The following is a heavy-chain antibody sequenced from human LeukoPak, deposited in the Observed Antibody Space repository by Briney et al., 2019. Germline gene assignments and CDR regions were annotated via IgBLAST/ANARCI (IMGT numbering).Heavy chain of an antibody. V-gene: IGHV1-8*01. CDR1: GYTFTSYD. J-gene: IGHJ5*02. CDR2: MNPNSGNT. D-gene: IGHD3-10*01. CDR3: ARGVGEFGPGYNWFDP. Sequence: EASVKVSCKASGYTFTSYDINWVRQATGQGLEWMGWMNPNSGNTGYAQKFQGRVTMTRNTSISTAYMELSSLRSEDTAVYYCARGVGEFGPGYNWFDPWGQGTLVTVSS.